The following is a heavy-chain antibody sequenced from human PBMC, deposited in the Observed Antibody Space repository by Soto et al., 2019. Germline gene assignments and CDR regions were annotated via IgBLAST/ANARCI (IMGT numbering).Heavy chain of an antibody. CDR1: GFTFSSYG. J-gene: IGHJ4*02. CDR3: AKDQVAVAGTPVGYFDY. D-gene: IGHD6-19*01. Sequence: GWSLRLSCAASGFTFSSYGMHWVLQAPGKGLEWVAVISYDGSNKYYADSVKGRFTISRDNSKNTLYLQMNSLRAEDTAVYYCAKDQVAVAGTPVGYFDYWAQGTLVTVSS. CDR2: ISYDGSNK. V-gene: IGHV3-30*18.